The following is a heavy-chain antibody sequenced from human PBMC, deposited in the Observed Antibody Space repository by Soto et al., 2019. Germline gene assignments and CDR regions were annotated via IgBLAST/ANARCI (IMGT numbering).Heavy chain of an antibody. J-gene: IGHJ6*02. D-gene: IGHD2-15*01. CDR1: GFPLSTSGVG. Sequence: QITLKEAGPTLVKPTQTLTLTCTFSGFPLSTSGVGVARIRQPPGKALEWLPFIYWDVNKRYRPSLESRLTITKDTSKNQGVLTMTNMNSVDAATYYCAYLPCSGGSCYWYSYSGMDVWGQGTTVTVSS. CDR2: IYWDVNK. V-gene: IGHV2-5*02. CDR3: AYLPCSGGSCYWYSYSGMDV.